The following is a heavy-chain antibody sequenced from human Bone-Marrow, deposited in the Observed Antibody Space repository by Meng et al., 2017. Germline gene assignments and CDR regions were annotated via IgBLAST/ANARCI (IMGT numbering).Heavy chain of an antibody. CDR1: GFTFSSHW. Sequence: GESLKISCAASGFTFSSHWMHWVRQAPGKGLVWVSRINSDGSSTSYADSVKGRFTISRDNAKNTLYLQMNSLRAEDTAVYYCARSIEYYYDSSGYYYYYYYYGMDVWGQGTTVTVSS. V-gene: IGHV3-74*01. CDR2: INSDGSST. D-gene: IGHD3-22*01. J-gene: IGHJ6*02. CDR3: ARSIEYYYDSSGYYYYYYYYGMDV.